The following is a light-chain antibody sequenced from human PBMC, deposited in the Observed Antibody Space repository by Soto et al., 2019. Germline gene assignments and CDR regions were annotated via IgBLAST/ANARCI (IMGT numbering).Light chain of an antibody. CDR3: QQHHSYPLT. J-gene: IGKJ4*01. CDR1: QDISNY. Sequence: DIQMTQSPSSLSASVGDRVTITCRASQDISNYLAWFQQKPGKAPKSLIYAASGLQSGVPSRFSGSGYGTEFTLTISGLQPEDIATYYCQQHHSYPLTFGGWTNVEIK. V-gene: IGKV1-16*01. CDR2: AAS.